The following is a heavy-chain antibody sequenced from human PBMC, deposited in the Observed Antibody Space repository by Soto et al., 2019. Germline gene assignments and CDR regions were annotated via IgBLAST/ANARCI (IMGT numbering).Heavy chain of an antibody. D-gene: IGHD1-1*01. Sequence: QLQLQESGSGLVKPSQTLSLTCAVSGGSRGRGPYSWNWVRQPPGKGLEWIGYSYHDGTTSYNPSLGRPGTNTGGRFEKPFSPNLASLAPPGPAGYYFARPSPTGNYGLDGWGPGTTVNVSS. V-gene: IGHV4-30-2*01. CDR3: ARPSPTGNYGLDG. CDR2: SYHDGTT. J-gene: IGHJ6*01. CDR1: GGSRGRGPYS.